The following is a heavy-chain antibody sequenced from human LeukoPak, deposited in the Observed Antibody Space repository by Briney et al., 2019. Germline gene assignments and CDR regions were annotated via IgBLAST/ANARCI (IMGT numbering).Heavy chain of an antibody. Sequence: SETLSLTCAVFGGSSSGYYWSWIRQPPGGGLEWIGEINHSGSTNYNPSLKSRVTISVDTSKNQFSLKLSSVTAADTAVYYCARTMKEVRYFDYWGQGTLVTVSS. V-gene: IGHV4-34*01. J-gene: IGHJ4*02. CDR2: INHSGST. D-gene: IGHD2-21*01. CDR3: ARTMKEVRYFDY. CDR1: GGSSSGYY.